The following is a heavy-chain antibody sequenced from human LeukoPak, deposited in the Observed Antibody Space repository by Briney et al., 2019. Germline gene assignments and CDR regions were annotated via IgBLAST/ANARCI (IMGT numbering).Heavy chain of an antibody. CDR1: GFTFSNAW. CDR2: IKSKNDGGTS. J-gene: IGHJ4*01. CDR3: TSLQLVNPFDD. D-gene: IGHD6-6*01. V-gene: IGHV3-15*01. Sequence: GGSLRLSCAASGFTFSNAWMSWVRQAPGKGLEWVGRIKSKNDGGTSDYAAPGKGTITISRDDSKNPLYLQMKSLKTKEQAVYYGTSLQLVNPFDDCSQGTLATVPS.